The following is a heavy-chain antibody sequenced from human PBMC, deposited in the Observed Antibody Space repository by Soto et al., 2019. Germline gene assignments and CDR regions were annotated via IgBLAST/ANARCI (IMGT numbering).Heavy chain of an antibody. J-gene: IGHJ6*02. V-gene: IGHV4-30-4*01. CDR2: IYYSGNT. CDR1: GGSISSGDYY. Sequence: SETLSLTCTVSGGSISSGDYYWSWIRQPPGKGLEWIGYIYYSGNTYYNPSLKSRVTISVDMPKSQFSLKLSSVTAADTAVYYSARIDNSTFRFRHHYYGMDVWGQGTTVTVSS. CDR3: ARIDNSTFRFRHHYYGMDV. D-gene: IGHD3-16*01.